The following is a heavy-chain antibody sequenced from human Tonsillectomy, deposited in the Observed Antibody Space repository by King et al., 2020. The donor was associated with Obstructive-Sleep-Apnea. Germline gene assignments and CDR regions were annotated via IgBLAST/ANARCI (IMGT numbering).Heavy chain of an antibody. Sequence: LQLQESGSGLVKPSQTLSLTCAVSGDSINSGGYSWSWIRQPPGKGLEWIGYIYPSVSTYYNPSLKSRVAISADRAMNQFSPKLISVTAADPAVYYCARAYDHSGHQFDSWGQGTLVTVSS. CDR1: GDSINSGGYS. J-gene: IGHJ4*02. D-gene: IGHD3-22*01. CDR3: ARAYDHSGHQFDS. V-gene: IGHV4-30-2*01. CDR2: IYPSVST.